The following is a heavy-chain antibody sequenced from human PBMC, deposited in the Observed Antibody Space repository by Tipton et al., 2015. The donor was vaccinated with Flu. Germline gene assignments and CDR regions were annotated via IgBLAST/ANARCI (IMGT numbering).Heavy chain of an antibody. V-gene: IGHV4-39*07. CDR1: GGSISSFY. D-gene: IGHD3-16*01. CDR3: ARSSSAYDYVWGGSYYFDF. Sequence: TLSLTCTVSGGSISSFYWSWIRQPPGKGLEWIGSLYVSGITYYNPSLKSRVTISLDTSKNQFSLKLISVTAADTAVYYCARSSSAYDYVWGGSYYFDFWGQGTLVTVSS. CDR2: LYVSGIT. J-gene: IGHJ4*02.